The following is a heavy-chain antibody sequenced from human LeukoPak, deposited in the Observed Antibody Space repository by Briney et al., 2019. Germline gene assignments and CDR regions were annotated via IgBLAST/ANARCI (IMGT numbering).Heavy chain of an antibody. J-gene: IGHJ3*02. CDR1: GFTFSSYA. CDR2: ISGSGGST. D-gene: IGHD6-19*01. CDR3: ARGIAVAGTMGDAFDI. V-gene: IGHV3-23*01. Sequence: GGSLRLSCAASGFTFSSYAMSWVRQAPGKGLEWVSAISGSGGSTYYADSVKGRFTISRDNSKNTLYLQMNSLRAEDTAVYYCARGIAVAGTMGDAFDIWGQGTMVTVSS.